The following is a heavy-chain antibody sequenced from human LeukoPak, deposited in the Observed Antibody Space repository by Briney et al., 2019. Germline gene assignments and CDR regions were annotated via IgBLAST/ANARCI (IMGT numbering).Heavy chain of an antibody. Sequence: GGSLRLSCAVSGFTFSSYWMNWVRQAPGRGLEWVASIKQDGGEKSYVDSVKGRFTISRDNAKNSLYLQMSSLRAEDTAVYYCARDGTAAGLYFDLWGQGTLVTVSS. J-gene: IGHJ4*01. CDR2: IKQDGGEK. V-gene: IGHV3-7*01. CDR3: ARDGTAAGLYFDL. D-gene: IGHD6-13*01. CDR1: GFTFSSYW.